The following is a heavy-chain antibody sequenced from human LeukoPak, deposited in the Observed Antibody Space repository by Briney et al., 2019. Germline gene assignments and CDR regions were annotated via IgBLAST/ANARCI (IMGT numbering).Heavy chain of an antibody. V-gene: IGHV3-23*01. J-gene: IGHJ5*02. CDR3: AKDRVSPGFNWFDP. CDR2: INGRGDNT. Sequence: GGSLRLSCAASGVIISSYAMSWVRQAPGKGLEGVSAINGRGDNTYYADFMKGRFTISRDNSKSTVYLQMNSLRTEDTAVYYCAKDRVSPGFNWFDPWGQGTLVTVSS. D-gene: IGHD2/OR15-2a*01. CDR1: GVIISSYA.